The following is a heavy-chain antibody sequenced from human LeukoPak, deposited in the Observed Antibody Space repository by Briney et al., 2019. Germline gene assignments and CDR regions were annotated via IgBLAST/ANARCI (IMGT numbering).Heavy chain of an antibody. CDR3: ARLETSGYFDY. Sequence: SETLSLTCTVSGGSISNYSWIWIRQPPGKGLEWIGYIYYSGSTNYNPSLKSPVTISVDTSKSQISLKLSSVTAADTAVYYCARLETSGYFDYWGQGTLVTVSS. CDR1: GGSISNYS. CDR2: IYYSGST. D-gene: IGHD2-15*01. J-gene: IGHJ4*02. V-gene: IGHV4-59*01.